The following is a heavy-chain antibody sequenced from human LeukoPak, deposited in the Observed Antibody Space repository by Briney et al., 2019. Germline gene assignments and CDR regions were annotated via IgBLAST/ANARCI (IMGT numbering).Heavy chain of an antibody. CDR3: AKDRIVLVTATFDY. J-gene: IGHJ4*02. CDR2: IQNDGSNK. CDR1: GFTFSLYG. D-gene: IGHD2-21*02. V-gene: IGHV3-30*02. Sequence: GGSLRLSCAASGFTFSLYGIHWVREAPGKGLEWVAFIQNDGSNKYYADSVKGRFTISRDNSKNTLYLQMNSLRPDDTAMYYCAKDRIVLVTATFDYWGQGTLVTVSS.